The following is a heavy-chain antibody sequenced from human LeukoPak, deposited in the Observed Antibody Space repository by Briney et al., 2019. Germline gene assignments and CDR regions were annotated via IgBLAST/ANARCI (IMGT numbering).Heavy chain of an antibody. CDR3: ARDVVGATSG. Sequence: GGSLRLSCVASGFTFSSYGMHWVRQAPGKGLQWVAFIQYDGSNKYYADSVRGRFTISRDNSKNTLYLQMNSLRAEDTAVYYCARDVVGATSGWGQGTLVTVSS. D-gene: IGHD1-26*01. CDR1: GFTFSSYG. CDR2: IQYDGSNK. J-gene: IGHJ4*02. V-gene: IGHV3-30*02.